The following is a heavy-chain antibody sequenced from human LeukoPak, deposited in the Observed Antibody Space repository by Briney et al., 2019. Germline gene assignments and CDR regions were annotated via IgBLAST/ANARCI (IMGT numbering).Heavy chain of an antibody. CDR3: ARLGVGNYFDY. CDR1: GFTFSSYS. Sequence: GGSLRLSCAASGFTFSSYSMNWVRQAPGKGLEWVSYISSSSSPIYYADSVKGRFTISRDNAKNSLYLQMNSLRAEDTAVYYCARLGVGNYFDYWGQGTLVTLSS. V-gene: IGHV3-48*01. D-gene: IGHD3-3*01. J-gene: IGHJ4*02. CDR2: ISSSSSPI.